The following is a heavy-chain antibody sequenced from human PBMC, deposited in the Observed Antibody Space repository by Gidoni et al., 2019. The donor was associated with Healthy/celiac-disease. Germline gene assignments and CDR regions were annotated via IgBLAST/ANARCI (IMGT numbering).Heavy chain of an antibody. V-gene: IGHV3-74*01. CDR1: GVTFGSYW. J-gene: IGHJ5*02. CDR3: ARGGIAPSYPNWFDP. D-gene: IGHD6-13*01. Sequence: EVQLVESGGGLVQPGGSLRLSCAASGVTFGSYWMHWVRQAPGKGLVWVSRINSDGSSTSYADSVKGRFTISRDNAKNTLYLQMNSLRAEDTAVYYCARGGIAPSYPNWFDPWGQGTLVTVSS. CDR2: INSDGSST.